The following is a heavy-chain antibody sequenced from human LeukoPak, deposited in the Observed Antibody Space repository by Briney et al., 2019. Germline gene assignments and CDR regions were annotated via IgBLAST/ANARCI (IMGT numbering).Heavy chain of an antibody. D-gene: IGHD3-10*01. J-gene: IGHJ3*02. V-gene: IGHV4-59*08. CDR2: IYYSGST. CDR1: GGSIISYY. CDR3: ARHGGVVRGEGSDAFDI. Sequence: PSETLSLTCTVSGGSIISYYWSWIRQPPGKGLQWIGYIYYSGSTNSNPSLKSRVTISVDTSRNHLSLKLSSVTAADTAVYYCARHGGVVRGEGSDAFDIWGQGTMVTVSS.